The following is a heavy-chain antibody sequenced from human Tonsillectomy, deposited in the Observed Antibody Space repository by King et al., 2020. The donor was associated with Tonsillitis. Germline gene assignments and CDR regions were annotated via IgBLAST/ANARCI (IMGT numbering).Heavy chain of an antibody. J-gene: IGHJ4*02. Sequence: QVQLQESGPGLVKPSETLSLTCTVSGASISSYYWSWVRQPAGKGLEWIGRIFTIGSADYNPPLKSRVTMSLDTSKNQFSLRLSSVTAADTALYYCVRVITPLDGGDLFDYWGQGTLVTVSS. CDR3: VRVITPLDGGDLFDY. D-gene: IGHD1-14*01. V-gene: IGHV4-4*07. CDR1: GASISSYY. CDR2: IFTIGSA.